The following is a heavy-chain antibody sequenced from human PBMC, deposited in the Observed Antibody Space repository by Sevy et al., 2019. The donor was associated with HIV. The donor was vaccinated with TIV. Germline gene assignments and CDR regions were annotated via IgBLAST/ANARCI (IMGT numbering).Heavy chain of an antibody. J-gene: IGHJ4*02. CDR3: ARDLYYDSSAYSDY. D-gene: IGHD3-22*01. CDR1: GYTFSSYA. V-gene: IGHV7-4-1*02. CDR2: INTNTGNP. Sequence: ASVKVSCKASGYTFSSYAMNWVRQAPGQGLEWMGWINTNTGNPTYAQVFTGRFVFSLDTSVSTAYLQISSLKAEDTAVYYCARDLYYDSSAYSDYWGQGTLVTVSS.